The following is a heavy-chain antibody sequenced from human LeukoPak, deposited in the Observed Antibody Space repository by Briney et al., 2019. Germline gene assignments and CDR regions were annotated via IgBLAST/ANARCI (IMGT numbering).Heavy chain of an antibody. CDR2: ISGSGGST. V-gene: IGHV3-23*01. CDR1: GFTFSSYA. CDR3: AKEITDSSGWYVGAFDI. J-gene: IGHJ3*02. Sequence: PGGSLRLSCAASGFTFSSYAMSWVRQAPGKGLEWVSAISGSGGSTYYADSVKGRFTISRDNSKNTLYLQMNSLRAEDTAVYYCAKEITDSSGWYVGAFDIWGQGTMVTVSS. D-gene: IGHD6-19*01.